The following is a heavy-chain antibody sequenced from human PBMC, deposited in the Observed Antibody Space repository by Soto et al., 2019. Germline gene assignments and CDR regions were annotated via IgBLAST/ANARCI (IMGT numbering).Heavy chain of an antibody. V-gene: IGHV1-46*01. CDR2: INPTGGST. J-gene: IGHJ4*02. Sequence: QVQLVQSGAEVKKPGASVKVSCEASGYNFINYYIHWVRQAPGQGLEWMGIINPTGGSTSYTQKFQGRFTMTRKTSTSTGDMEQSSLRSDDTAVYFCARADYYDRERHSCDYWGQGTLVTVSS. CDR3: ARADYYDRERHSCDY. CDR1: GYNFINYY. D-gene: IGHD3-22*01.